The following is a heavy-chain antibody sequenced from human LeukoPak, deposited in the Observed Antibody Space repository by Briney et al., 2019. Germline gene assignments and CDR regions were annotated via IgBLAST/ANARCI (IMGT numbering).Heavy chain of an antibody. J-gene: IGHJ4*02. D-gene: IGHD1-26*01. Sequence: ASVKVSCKVSGYTLTELSMHWVRQAPGKGLEGMGGFDPEDGETIYAQKFQGRVTMTEYTSTDTAYMELSSLRSEGPALYYRANGLWELIPGGYDHWGQGNLVNVSS. CDR1: GYTLTELS. CDR3: ANGLWELIPGGYDH. V-gene: IGHV1-24*01. CDR2: FDPEDGET.